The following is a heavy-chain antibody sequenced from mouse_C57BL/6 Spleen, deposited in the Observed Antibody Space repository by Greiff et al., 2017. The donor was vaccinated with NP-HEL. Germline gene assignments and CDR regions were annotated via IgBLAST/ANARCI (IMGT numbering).Heavy chain of an antibody. CDR1: GYTFTSYW. CDR3: ASGDDYDGYYYAMDY. D-gene: IGHD2-4*01. J-gene: IGHJ4*01. CDR2: INPSSGYT. V-gene: IGHV1-7*01. Sequence: QVQLKESGAELAKPGASVKLSCKASGYTFTSYWMHWVKQRPGQGLEWIGYINPSSGYTKYNQKFKDEATLTADKSSSTAYMQLSSLTYEDSAVYYCASGDDYDGYYYAMDYWGQGTSVTVSS.